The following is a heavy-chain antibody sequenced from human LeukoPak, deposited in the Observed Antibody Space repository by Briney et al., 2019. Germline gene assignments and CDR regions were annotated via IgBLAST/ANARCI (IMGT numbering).Heavy chain of an antibody. CDR3: ASDHFPLYGSGSYLYYYYGMDV. D-gene: IGHD3-10*01. CDR1: GYTFTSYD. CDR2: MNPNSGNT. J-gene: IGHJ6*02. V-gene: IGHV1-8*01. Sequence: ASVKVSCKASGYTFTSYDINWVRQATGQGLEWMGWMNPNSGNTGYAQKFQGRVTMTRNTSISTAYMELSSLRSEDTAVYYCASDHFPLYGSGSYLYYYYGMDVWGQGTTVTVSS.